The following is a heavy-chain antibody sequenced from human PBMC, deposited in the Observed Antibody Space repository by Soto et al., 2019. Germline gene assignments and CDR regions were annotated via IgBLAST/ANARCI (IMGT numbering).Heavy chain of an antibody. Sequence: GGSLRLSCAASGVTFSSYGMSWFRQAPGKGLEWVSAISGSGGSTYYADSVKGRFTISRDNSKNTLYLQMNSLRAEDTAVYYCAKDPRGGVIVSPDYWGQGTLVTVSS. J-gene: IGHJ4*02. CDR3: AKDPRGGVIVSPDY. V-gene: IGHV3-23*01. CDR1: GVTFSSYG. D-gene: IGHD3-16*02. CDR2: ISGSGGST.